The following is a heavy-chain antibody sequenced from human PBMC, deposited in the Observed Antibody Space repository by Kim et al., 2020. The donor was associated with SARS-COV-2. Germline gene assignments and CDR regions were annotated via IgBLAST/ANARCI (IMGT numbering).Heavy chain of an antibody. CDR2: IIPIFGTA. CDR1: GGTFSSYA. CDR3: ARAPYGSQYSSSSPWFDP. V-gene: IGHV1-69*13. Sequence: SVKVSCKASGGTFSSYAINWVRQAPGQGLEWMGGIIPIFGTANYAQKFQGRVTITADESTSTAYMELSSLRSEDTAVYYCARAPYGSQYSSSSPWFDPWGQGTLVTVSS. D-gene: IGHD6-6*01. J-gene: IGHJ5*02.